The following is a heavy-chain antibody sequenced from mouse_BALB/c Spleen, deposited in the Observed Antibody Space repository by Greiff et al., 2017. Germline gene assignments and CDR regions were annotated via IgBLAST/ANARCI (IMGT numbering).Heavy chain of an antibody. CDR2: ISYSGST. Sequence: DVKLVESGPGLVKPSQSLSLTCTVTGYSITSDYAWNWIRQFPGNKLEWMGYISYSGSTSYNPSLKSRISITRDTSKNQFFLQLNSVTTEDTATYYCARSYDGYLAYWGQGTLVTVSA. CDR3: ARSYDGYLAY. CDR1: GYSITSDYA. J-gene: IGHJ3*01. D-gene: IGHD2-3*01. V-gene: IGHV3-2*02.